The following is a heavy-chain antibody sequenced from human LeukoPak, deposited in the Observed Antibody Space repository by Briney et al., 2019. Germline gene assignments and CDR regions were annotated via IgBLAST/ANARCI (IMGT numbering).Heavy chain of an antibody. CDR3: AGEVTGEHWFDP. D-gene: IGHD7-27*01. J-gene: IGHJ5*02. CDR1: GGSFSSDDHY. Sequence: TSETLSLTCTVSGGSFSSDDHYWSWIRQHPGKGLEWIGYISYSGSTYYNPSLKGRVIISVDTSKSQFSLRLSSVTAADTAVYYCAGEVTGEHWFDPWGQGTLVTVSS. CDR2: ISYSGST. V-gene: IGHV4-31*03.